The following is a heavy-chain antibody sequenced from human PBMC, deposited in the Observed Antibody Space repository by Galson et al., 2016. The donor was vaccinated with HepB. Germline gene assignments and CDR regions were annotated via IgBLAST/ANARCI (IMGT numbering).Heavy chain of an antibody. CDR1: GASISTVGYH. CDR2: FYSNGST. J-gene: IGHJ4*02. V-gene: IGHV4-31*01. Sequence: TLSLTCTGSGASISTVGYHWNWIRQHPGKGLQWIGSFYSNGSTYYSPSLKSQVIISGDTSKNPFSLRLTSVRAADTAVYYCARSNWGMLVYWGQGTLATVSS. D-gene: IGHD7-27*01. CDR3: ARSNWGMLVY.